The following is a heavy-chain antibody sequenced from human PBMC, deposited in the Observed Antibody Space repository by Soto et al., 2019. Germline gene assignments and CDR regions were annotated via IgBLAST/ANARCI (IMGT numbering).Heavy chain of an antibody. J-gene: IGHJ4*02. CDR1: GFTFTNAC. CDR3: TTEKGY. V-gene: IGHV3-15*07. Sequence: EVQLVESGGGLVKPGESLRLSCAASGFTFTNACMNWVRQAPGKGLEWVGRIRSKTDGGTPDYAAPVKGRFTISRDDSKNTLYVQLNSLKTEATVIYYCTTEKGYWGQETLVTVSS. CDR2: IRSKTDGGTP.